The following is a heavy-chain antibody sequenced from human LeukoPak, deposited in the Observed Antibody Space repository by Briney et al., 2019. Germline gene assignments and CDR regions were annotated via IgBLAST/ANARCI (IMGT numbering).Heavy chain of an antibody. J-gene: IGHJ4*02. CDR3: ARERVGASGYFDY. CDR2: IYHSGST. V-gene: IGHV4-38-2*02. Sequence: SETLSLTCTVSGYSISSGYYWGWIRQPPGKGLAWIGSIYHSGSTYYNPSLKSRVTISVDTSKNQFSLKLSSVTAADTAVYYCARERVGASGYFDYWGQGTLVTVSS. D-gene: IGHD1-26*01. CDR1: GYSISSGYY.